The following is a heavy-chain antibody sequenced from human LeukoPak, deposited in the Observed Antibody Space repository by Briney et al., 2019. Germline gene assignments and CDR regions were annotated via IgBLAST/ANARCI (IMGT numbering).Heavy chain of an antibody. D-gene: IGHD6-19*01. J-gene: IGHJ4*02. CDR3: ARSGGSGWYPADY. Sequence: PGGSLRLSCAASGFTFSSYGMQWVRQAPGKGLEWVAVIWYDGSKTYYADSVKGRFTISRDNSKNTMYLQMNSLRAEDTAVFFCARSGGSGWYPADYWGQGTLVTVSS. CDR1: GFTFSSYG. CDR2: IWYDGSKT. V-gene: IGHV3-33*08.